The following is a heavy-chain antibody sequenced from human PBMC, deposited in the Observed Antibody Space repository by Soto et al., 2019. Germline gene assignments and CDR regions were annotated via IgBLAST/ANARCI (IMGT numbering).Heavy chain of an antibody. CDR1: GFTVSSNY. Sequence: EVQLVETGGGLIQPGGSLRLSCAASGFTVSSNYMSWVRQAPGKGLEWASVIYSGGTTYYADSVKGRFTISRDNSKNTLDLQMNSLRAEDTAVYYCATGDAWGYGMDVWGQGATVTVSS. D-gene: IGHD3-16*01. J-gene: IGHJ6*02. V-gene: IGHV3-53*02. CDR3: ATGDAWGYGMDV. CDR2: IYSGGTT.